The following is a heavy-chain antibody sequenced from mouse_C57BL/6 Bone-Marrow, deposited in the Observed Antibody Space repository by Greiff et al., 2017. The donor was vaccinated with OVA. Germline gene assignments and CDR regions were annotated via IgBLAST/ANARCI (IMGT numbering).Heavy chain of an antibody. D-gene: IGHD2-4*01. CDR1: GFNIKNTY. J-gene: IGHJ2*01. V-gene: IGHV14-3*01. Sequence: VQLQQSVAELVRPGASVKLSCTASGFNIKNTYMLWVKQRPEQGLEWIGRIDPANGNTKYAPKFQGKATITADTSSNTAYLQLSSLTSEDTAIYYWARGNYECYIDYWGQGTTLTVSS. CDR3: ARGNYECYIDY. CDR2: IDPANGNT.